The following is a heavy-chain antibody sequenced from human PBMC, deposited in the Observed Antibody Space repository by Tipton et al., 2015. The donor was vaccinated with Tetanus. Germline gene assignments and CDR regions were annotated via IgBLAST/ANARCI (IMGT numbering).Heavy chain of an antibody. CDR1: GFTFRTTK. D-gene: IGHD6-25*01. CDR3: VSGSALGN. V-gene: IGHV3-21*01. J-gene: IGHJ4*02. Sequence: SLRLSCGVSGFTFRTTKMNWVRQAPGRGLEWVSSISSTSRYIYYADSLEGRFTISRDNAKNSLSLQMNSLRTDDTAVYYCVSGSALGNWGQGTLVTVSS. CDR2: ISSTSRYI.